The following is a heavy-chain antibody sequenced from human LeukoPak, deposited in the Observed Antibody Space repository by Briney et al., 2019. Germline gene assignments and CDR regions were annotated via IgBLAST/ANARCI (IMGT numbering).Heavy chain of an antibody. CDR1: GGSISSYY. Sequence: PSETLSLTCTVSGGSISSYYWSWIRQPPGKGLEWIGYIYYSGSTNYNPSLKSRVTISVDTSKNQFSLKLSSVTAADTAVYYCARTSRVYSSGRYGGESFDYWGQGTLVTVSS. V-gene: IGHV4-59*01. CDR2: IYYSGST. J-gene: IGHJ4*02. D-gene: IGHD6-19*01. CDR3: ARTSRVYSSGRYGGESFDY.